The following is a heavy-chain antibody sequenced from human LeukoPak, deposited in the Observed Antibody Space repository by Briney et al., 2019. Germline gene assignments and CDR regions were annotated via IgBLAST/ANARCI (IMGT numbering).Heavy chain of an antibody. CDR2: MNQDGSEK. D-gene: IGHD3-10*01. J-gene: IGHJ6*02. CDR3: VRGMVRGVIWAPDYYYGMDV. V-gene: IGHV3-7*01. Sequence: GGSLRLSCAASGFSFGSYFMTWVRQAPGKGLEWVANMNQDGSEKYYVDSVKGRFTISRDNSKNTLYLQMNSLRAEDTAVYYCVRGMVRGVIWAPDYYYGMDVWGQGTTVTVSS. CDR1: GFSFGSYF.